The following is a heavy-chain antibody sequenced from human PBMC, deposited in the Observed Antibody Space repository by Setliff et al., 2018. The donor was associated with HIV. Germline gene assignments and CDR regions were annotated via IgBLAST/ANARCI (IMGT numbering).Heavy chain of an antibody. D-gene: IGHD3-16*01. Sequence: SETLSLTCTVSGGSISTDNYYWGWIRQPPGKGLEWIGSIYYSGNTYYSPSLMSRVTISVDTSKNQFSLKLTSVTAADTAVYHCARGVAATLAHSTYYYYYMDVWDKGTTVTVSS. CDR2: IYYSGNT. V-gene: IGHV4-39*07. CDR1: GGSISTDNYY. CDR3: ARGVAATLAHSTYYYYYMDV. J-gene: IGHJ6*03.